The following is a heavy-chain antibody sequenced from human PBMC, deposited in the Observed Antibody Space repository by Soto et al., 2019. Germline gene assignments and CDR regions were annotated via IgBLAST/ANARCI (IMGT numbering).Heavy chain of an antibody. CDR3: ARHGYYDSSGYPQNFDY. V-gene: IGHV4-39*01. CDR2: IYYSGST. CDR1: GGSISSSSYY. Sequence: SETLSLTCTVSGGSISSSSYYWGWIRQPPGKGLEWIGSIYYSGSTYYNPSLKSRVTISVDTSKNQLSLKLSSVTAADTAVYYCARHGYYDSSGYPQNFDYWGQGTLVTVSS. J-gene: IGHJ4*02. D-gene: IGHD3-22*01.